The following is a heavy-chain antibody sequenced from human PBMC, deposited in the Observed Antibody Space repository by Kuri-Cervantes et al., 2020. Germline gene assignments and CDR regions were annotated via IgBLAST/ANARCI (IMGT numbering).Heavy chain of an antibody. CDR2: INAANGDT. Sequence: ASVKVSCKASGYTFTAYPMHWVRLAPGQRLEWLGRINAANGDTRYSQNFQDRVTFSRDTSASTAYMELRSLRSDDTAVYYCARDRSYYFGMDVWGQGTTVTVSS. J-gene: IGHJ6*02. V-gene: IGHV1-3*01. CDR3: ARDRSYYFGMDV. CDR1: GYTFTAYP.